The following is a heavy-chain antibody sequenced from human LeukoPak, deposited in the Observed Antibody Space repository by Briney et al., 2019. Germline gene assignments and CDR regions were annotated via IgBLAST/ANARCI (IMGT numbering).Heavy chain of an antibody. D-gene: IGHD3-22*01. Sequence: ASVKVSCKASGGTFSSYAIIWVRQAPGQGLEWMGRIIPILGIANYAQKFQGRVTITADKSTSTAYMELSSLRSEDTAVYYCARDYYDSSGYYLWGQGTLVTVSS. V-gene: IGHV1-69*04. J-gene: IGHJ5*02. CDR3: ARDYYDSSGYYL. CDR1: GGTFSSYA. CDR2: IIPILGIA.